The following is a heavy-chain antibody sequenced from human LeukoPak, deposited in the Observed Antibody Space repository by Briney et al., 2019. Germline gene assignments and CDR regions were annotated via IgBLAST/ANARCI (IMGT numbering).Heavy chain of an antibody. CDR2: ISYGGSNK. Sequence: PGRSLRLSCAASGFTFSSYGMHWVRQAPGKGLEWVAVISYGGSNKYYADSVKGRFTISRDNSKNTLYLQMNSLRAEDTAVYYCAKGYYSNLSYYYYYGMDVWGQGTTVTVSS. CDR1: GFTFSSYG. J-gene: IGHJ6*02. V-gene: IGHV3-30*18. D-gene: IGHD4-11*01. CDR3: AKGYYSNLSYYYYYGMDV.